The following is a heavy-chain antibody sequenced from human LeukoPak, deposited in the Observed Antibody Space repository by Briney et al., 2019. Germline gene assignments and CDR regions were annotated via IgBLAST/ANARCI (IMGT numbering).Heavy chain of an antibody. CDR1: GFSISSGYF. J-gene: IGHJ4*02. CDR2: IYHSGNT. V-gene: IGHV4-38-2*01. Sequence: PSETLSLTCAASGFSISSGYFWAFVRRPPGERLEGIGSIYHSGNTYYSPSLKSRVTISVDTSKNSFSLQLNSVTAADTAMSYCARLAVVELPAARSNYFDYWGQGTLVTVSS. CDR3: ARLAVVELPAARSNYFDY. D-gene: IGHD2-2*01.